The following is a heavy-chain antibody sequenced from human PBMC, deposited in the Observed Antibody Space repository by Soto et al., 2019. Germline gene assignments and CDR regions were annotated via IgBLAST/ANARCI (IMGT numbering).Heavy chain of an antibody. D-gene: IGHD2-8*01. Sequence: PGGSLRLSCAASGFTFSTYAMSWVRQAPGKGLELVSTITTSGGNTYYADSVQGRFTISRDNSKNTLYLQMNSLRAEDTAVYYCAGRYCTNGVCYTNYYYYIDVWGKGTTVTVSS. J-gene: IGHJ6*03. CDR1: GFTFSTYA. CDR3: AGRYCTNGVCYTNYYYYIDV. V-gene: IGHV3-23*01. CDR2: ITTSGGNT.